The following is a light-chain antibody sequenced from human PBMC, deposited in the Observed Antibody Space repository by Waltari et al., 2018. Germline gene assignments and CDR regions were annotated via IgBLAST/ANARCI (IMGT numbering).Light chain of an antibody. Sequence: QSALTQPPSASGTPGQTVTIFCSGGNSNIGSNVVNWYQQVPGTAPKLLIYSNTSRPSGVPYRFSGSKSGTSASLAISGLQSDDEGDYYCATWDDRLTGVVFGGGTQVTVL. J-gene: IGLJ2*01. CDR2: SNT. CDR3: ATWDDRLTGVV. V-gene: IGLV1-44*01. CDR1: NSNIGSNV.